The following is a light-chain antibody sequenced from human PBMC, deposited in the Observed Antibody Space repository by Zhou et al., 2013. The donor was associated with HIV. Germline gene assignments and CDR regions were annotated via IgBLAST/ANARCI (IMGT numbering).Light chain of an antibody. CDR2: GTS. V-gene: IGKV1-12*01. CDR1: QDVSTW. J-gene: IGKJ2*01. Sequence: EIQMTQSPSFVSVSVGDSVTITCRASQDVSTWLAWYQQKPGKAPRLLIFGTSNLQRGVSSRFSVSGSGTDFTLTISNLQPDDFATYYCQQADSFPPYTFGQGTHLEIK. CDR3: QQADSFPPYT.